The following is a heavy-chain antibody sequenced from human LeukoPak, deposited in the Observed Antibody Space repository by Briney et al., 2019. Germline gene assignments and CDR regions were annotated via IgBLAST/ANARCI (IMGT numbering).Heavy chain of an antibody. V-gene: IGHV1-24*01. CDR1: GYTLTELS. CDR3: ATSYYGSRSSNWFDP. Sequence: GASVKVSCKVSGYTLTELSMHWVRQAPGKGLEWMGGFDPEDGETIYAQKFQGRVTMTEDTSTDTAYMELSSLRSEDTAVYYCATSYYGSRSSNWFDPWGQGTLVTVSS. CDR2: FDPEDGET. D-gene: IGHD3-10*01. J-gene: IGHJ5*02.